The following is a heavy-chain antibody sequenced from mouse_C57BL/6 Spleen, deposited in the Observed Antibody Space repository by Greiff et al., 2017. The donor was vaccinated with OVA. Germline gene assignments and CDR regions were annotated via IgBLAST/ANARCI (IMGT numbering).Heavy chain of an antibody. CDR3: AAGDSWFAY. CDR1: GYSFTGYY. Sequence: EVQRVESGPELVKPGASVKISCKASGYSFTGYYMNWVKQSPEKSLEWIGEINPSTGGTTYNQKFKAKATLTVDKSSSTAYMQLKSLTSEDSAVYYCAAGDSWFAYWGQGTLVTVSA. J-gene: IGHJ3*01. V-gene: IGHV1-42*01. CDR2: INPSTGGT.